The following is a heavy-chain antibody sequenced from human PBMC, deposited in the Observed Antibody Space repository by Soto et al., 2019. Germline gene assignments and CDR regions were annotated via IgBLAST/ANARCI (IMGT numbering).Heavy chain of an antibody. Sequence: EVQLVESGGGLVQPGGSLRLSCAASGFTFSSYIMHWVRQTPGKGLVWVSRITTDGSTTTYADSVRGRFTISRDNAKNTLYLQMNSLSDDDTAVYYCARDREWVIFDSWGKGTLVTVSS. D-gene: IGHD3-3*01. J-gene: IGHJ4*02. CDR2: ITTDGSTT. V-gene: IGHV3-74*01. CDR1: GFTFSSYI. CDR3: ARDREWVIFDS.